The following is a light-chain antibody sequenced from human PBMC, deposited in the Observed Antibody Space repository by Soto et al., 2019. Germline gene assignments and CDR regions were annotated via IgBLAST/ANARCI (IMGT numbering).Light chain of an antibody. Sequence: QSALTQPASVSGSPGQSITISCTGTSSDVGSYNLVSWYQQHPGKAPKLMIYEDSKRPSGVSNRFSGSKSGNTASLKISGLQAEDEADYYCCSYAAGSTMLFGGGTKVTVL. CDR3: CSYAAGSTML. J-gene: IGLJ2*01. CDR2: EDS. CDR1: SSDVGSYNL. V-gene: IGLV2-23*01.